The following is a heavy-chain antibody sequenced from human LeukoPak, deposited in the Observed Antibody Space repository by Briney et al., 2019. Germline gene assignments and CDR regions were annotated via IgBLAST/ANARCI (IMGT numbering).Heavy chain of an antibody. CDR2: IYYSGST. CDR3: ARGGSYYETDAFDI. J-gene: IGHJ3*02. V-gene: IGHV4-39*07. D-gene: IGHD1-26*01. CDR1: GGSISSYY. Sequence: SETLSLTCTVSGGSISSYYWGWIRQPPGKGLEWIGSIYYSGSTYYNPSLKSRVTISVDTSKNQFSLKLSSVTAADTAVYYCARGGSYYETDAFDIWGQGTMVTVSS.